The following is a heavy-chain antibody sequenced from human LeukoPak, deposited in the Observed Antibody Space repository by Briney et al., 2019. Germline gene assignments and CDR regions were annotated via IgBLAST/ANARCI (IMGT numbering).Heavy chain of an antibody. Sequence: PGGSLRLSCAASGFTFSSYAMHWVRQAPGKGLEWVAVISYDGSNKYYADSVKGRLTISRDNSKNTLYLQMNSLRAEDTAVYYCARGPRYCSSTSCPGSYYYYYMDVWGKGTTVTVSS. J-gene: IGHJ6*03. CDR1: GFTFSSYA. D-gene: IGHD2-2*01. CDR2: ISYDGSNK. V-gene: IGHV3-30-3*01. CDR3: ARGPRYCSSTSCPGSYYYYYMDV.